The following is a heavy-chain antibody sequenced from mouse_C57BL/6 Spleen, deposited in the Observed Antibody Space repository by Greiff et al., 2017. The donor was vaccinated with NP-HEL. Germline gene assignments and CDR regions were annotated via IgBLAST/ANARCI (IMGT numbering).Heavy chain of an antibody. V-gene: IGHV7-3*01. CDR3: ARSLGRTAMDY. J-gene: IGHJ4*01. Sequence: DVQLVESGGGLVQPGGSLSLSCAASGFTFTDYYMSWVRQPPGKALEWLGFIRNKANGYTTEYSASVKGRFTISRDNSQSILYLQMNALRAEDSATYYCARSLGRTAMDYWGQGTSVTVSS. CDR1: GFTFTDYY. D-gene: IGHD4-1*01. CDR2: IRNKANGYTT.